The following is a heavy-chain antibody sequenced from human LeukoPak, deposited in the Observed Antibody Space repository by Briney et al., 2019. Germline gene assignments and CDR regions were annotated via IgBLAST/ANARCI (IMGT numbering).Heavy chain of an antibody. Sequence: SETLSLTCSVSDGSVSSYYWSWIRQPAGKGLEWIGRIYSSGSTDYNPSLRSRVTISIDTSKSQFSLKLNSVTAADTAVYYCARESGYCNSNRCYKWFDSWGQGTLVTVSS. V-gene: IGHV4-4*07. D-gene: IGHD2-2*01. J-gene: IGHJ5*01. CDR2: IYSSGST. CDR1: DGSVSSYY. CDR3: ARESGYCNSNRCYKWFDS.